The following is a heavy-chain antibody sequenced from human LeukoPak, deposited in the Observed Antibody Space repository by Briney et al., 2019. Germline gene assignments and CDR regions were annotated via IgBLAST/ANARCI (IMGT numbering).Heavy chain of an antibody. CDR1: GYTLTELS. CDR2: FDPEDGET. CDR3: ATLTALDIVVVPAAPYYWYFDL. Sequence: ASVKVSCKVSGYTLTELSMHWVRQAPGKGLEWMGGFDPEDGETVYAQKFQGRVTMTEDTSTDTAYMELSSLRSEDTAVYYCATLTALDIVVVPAAPYYWYFDLWGRGTLVTVSS. D-gene: IGHD2-2*01. V-gene: IGHV1-24*01. J-gene: IGHJ2*01.